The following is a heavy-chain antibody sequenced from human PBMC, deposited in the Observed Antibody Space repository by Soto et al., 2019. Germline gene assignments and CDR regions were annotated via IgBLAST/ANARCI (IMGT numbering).Heavy chain of an antibody. J-gene: IGHJ4*02. CDR3: ARLAGQALDF. V-gene: IGHV3-48*03. Sequence: EVQLVESGGGLVQPGGSLRLSCAASGFTFRSFEMDWVRQAPGKGLEWVSYISSSGSTLSYADSVKGRFTIFRDNVQNSLHLQMNNMRAEETAVYYCARLAGQALDFWGQGTLVAVSS. CDR2: ISSSGSTL. CDR1: GFTFRSFE.